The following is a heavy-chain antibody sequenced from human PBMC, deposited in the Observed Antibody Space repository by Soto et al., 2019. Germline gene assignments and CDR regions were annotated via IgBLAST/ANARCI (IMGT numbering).Heavy chain of an antibody. CDR3: ARDRMITFGGVIVRPLDY. J-gene: IGHJ4*02. V-gene: IGHV1-69*12. CDR2: IIPIFGTA. Sequence: QVQLVQSGAEVKKPGSSVKVSCKASGGTFSSYAISWVRQAPGQGLEWMGGIIPIFGTANYAQKVQGRVTMTADESTSTAYMEVGSLRSEDTAVYYCARDRMITFGGVIVRPLDYWGQGTLVTVSS. D-gene: IGHD3-16*02. CDR1: GGTFSSYA.